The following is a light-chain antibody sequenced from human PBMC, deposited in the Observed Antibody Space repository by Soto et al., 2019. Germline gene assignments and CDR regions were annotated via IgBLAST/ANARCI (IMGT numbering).Light chain of an antibody. Sequence: EIVLTQSPATLSLSLGERATLSCRASQSIGSYLAWYQHKLGQPPRLLIYDASNRATGIPVRFSGSGSGTDFTLTITRLEPEDSAVYFCQQYTGPPTTFGQGTRLEIK. CDR2: DAS. CDR3: QQYTGPPTT. V-gene: IGKV3-11*01. CDR1: QSIGSY. J-gene: IGKJ5*01.